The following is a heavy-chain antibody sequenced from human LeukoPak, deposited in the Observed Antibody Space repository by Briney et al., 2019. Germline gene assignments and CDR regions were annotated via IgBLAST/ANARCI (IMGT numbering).Heavy chain of an antibody. Sequence: SETLSLTCAVYGGSFSGYYWSWIRQPPGKGLEWIGEINHSGSTNYNPSLKSRVTISVDTSKNQFSLKLSSVTAADTAVYYCARGMAAGLYWGQGTLVTVSS. D-gene: IGHD6-25*01. V-gene: IGHV4-34*01. CDR2: INHSGST. CDR1: GGSFSGYY. J-gene: IGHJ4*02. CDR3: ARGMAAGLY.